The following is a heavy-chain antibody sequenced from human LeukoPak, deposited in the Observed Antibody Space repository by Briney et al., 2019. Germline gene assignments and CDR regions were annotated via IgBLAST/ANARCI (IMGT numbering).Heavy chain of an antibody. Sequence: GGSLRLSCAASGFTFSSYAMHWVRQAPGKGLEWVAVISYDGSNKYYADSVKGRFTISRDNSKNTPYLQMNSLRAEDTAVYYCARVAVAGTLLFDYWGQGTLVTVSS. J-gene: IGHJ4*02. V-gene: IGHV3-30-3*01. CDR3: ARVAVAGTLLFDY. CDR1: GFTFSSYA. CDR2: ISYDGSNK. D-gene: IGHD6-19*01.